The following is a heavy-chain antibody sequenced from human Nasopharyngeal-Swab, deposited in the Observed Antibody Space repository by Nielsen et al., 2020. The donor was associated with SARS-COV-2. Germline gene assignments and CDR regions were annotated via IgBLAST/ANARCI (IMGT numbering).Heavy chain of an antibody. Sequence: SVKVSCKASGGTFSSYAISWVRQAPGQGLEWMGGIIPIFGTANYAQKFQGRVTITADESTSTAYMELSSLRSEDTAVDYCARFRELSGSYGYWGQGTLVTVSS. CDR1: GGTFSSYA. CDR2: IIPIFGTA. CDR3: ARFRELSGSYGY. J-gene: IGHJ4*02. D-gene: IGHD1-26*01. V-gene: IGHV1-69*13.